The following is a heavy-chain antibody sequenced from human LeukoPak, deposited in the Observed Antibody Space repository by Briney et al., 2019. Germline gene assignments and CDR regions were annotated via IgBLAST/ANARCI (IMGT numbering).Heavy chain of an antibody. D-gene: IGHD5-18*01. J-gene: IGHJ4*02. V-gene: IGHV4-59*01. CDR3: ARVDTAKKVDY. CDR1: GGSISSYY. CDR2: IYYSGST. Sequence: SETLSLTCTVSGGSISSYYWSWIRQPPGKGLEWIGYIYYSGSTSYNPSLKSRVTISVDASKYQFSLKLSSVTAADTAVYYCARVDTAKKVDYWGQGTLVTVSS.